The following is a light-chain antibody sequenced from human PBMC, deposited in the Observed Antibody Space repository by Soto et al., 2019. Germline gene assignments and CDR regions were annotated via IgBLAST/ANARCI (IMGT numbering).Light chain of an antibody. CDR3: HQYYASPWT. J-gene: IGKJ1*01. CDR2: WAS. V-gene: IGKV4-1*01. Sequence: VMTQSPDSLAVSLGDRATIDCRSSQSVFYSVNNKSYLAWYQQRPGQRPELLMYWASVRESGVPDRFSGGGSGTHFTLTISSLQPEDAALYFCHQYYASPWTFGPGTTVEIK. CDR1: QSVFYSVNNKSY.